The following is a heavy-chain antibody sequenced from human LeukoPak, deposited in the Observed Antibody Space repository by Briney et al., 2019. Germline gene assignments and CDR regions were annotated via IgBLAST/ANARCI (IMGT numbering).Heavy chain of an antibody. V-gene: IGHV3-49*04. D-gene: IGHD3-9*01. CDR3: TRSYILTGYYNDY. J-gene: IGHJ4*02. Sequence: PGGSLRLSCTASGFTFGDYAMSWVRQAPGKGLEWVGFIRSKAYGGTTEYAASVKGRFTISRDDSKSIAFLQMNSLKTEDTAVYYCTRSYILTGYYNDYWGQGTLVTVSS. CDR1: GFTFGDYA. CDR2: IRSKAYGGTT.